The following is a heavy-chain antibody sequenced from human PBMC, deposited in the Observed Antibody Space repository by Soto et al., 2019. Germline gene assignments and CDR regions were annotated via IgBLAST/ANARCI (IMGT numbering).Heavy chain of an antibody. CDR1: GFTFSNSA. CDR3: ARGAGCPDY. J-gene: IGHJ4*02. V-gene: IGHV3-7*05. Sequence: GGSLRLSCAASGFTFSNSAMSWVRQAPGKGLEWVSNINQDGSVKYYVDSVKGRFTISRDNAKNSLYLQMDSLRAEDTALYFCARGAGCPDYLGQGTLVTVSS. D-gene: IGHD6-19*01. CDR2: INQDGSVK.